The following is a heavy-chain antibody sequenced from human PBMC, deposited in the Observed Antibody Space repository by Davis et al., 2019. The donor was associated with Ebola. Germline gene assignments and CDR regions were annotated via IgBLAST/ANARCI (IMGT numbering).Heavy chain of an antibody. CDR3: AKVLVVYAIGGYFDY. V-gene: IGHV3-23*01. CDR2: ISGSGGST. J-gene: IGHJ4*02. CDR1: GFTFSSYA. Sequence: GESLKISCSASGFTFSSYAMHWVRQAPGKGLEWVSAISGSGGSTYYADSVKGRFTISRDNSKNTLYLQMNSLRAEDTAVYYCAKVLVVYAIGGYFDYWGQGTLVTVSS. D-gene: IGHD2-8*02.